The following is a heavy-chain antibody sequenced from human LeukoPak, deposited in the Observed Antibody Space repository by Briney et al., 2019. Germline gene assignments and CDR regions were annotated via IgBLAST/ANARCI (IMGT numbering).Heavy chain of an antibody. Sequence: SGTLSLTCAVSGGSISSSNWWSWVRQPPGKGLEWIGEINHSGSTNYNPSLKSRVTISVDTSKNQFSLKLSSVTAADTAVYYCARGVERYYFDYWGQGALVTVSS. CDR3: ARGVERYYFDY. CDR1: GGSISSSNW. V-gene: IGHV4-4*02. J-gene: IGHJ4*02. D-gene: IGHD3-16*01. CDR2: INHSGST.